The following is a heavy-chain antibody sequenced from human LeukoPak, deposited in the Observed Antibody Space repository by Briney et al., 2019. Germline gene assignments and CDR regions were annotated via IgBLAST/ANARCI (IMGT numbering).Heavy chain of an antibody. V-gene: IGHV3-30-3*01. J-gene: IGHJ4*02. D-gene: IGHD3-22*01. CDR2: ISYDGSNK. Sequence: GRSLRLSCAASGFTFSSYAMHWARQAPGKGLEWVAVISYDGSNKYYADSVKGRFTTSRDNSKNTLYLQMNSLRAEDTAVYYCFPLDDSSGYGFDYWGQGTLVTVSS. CDR1: GFTFSSYA. CDR3: FPLDDSSGYGFDY.